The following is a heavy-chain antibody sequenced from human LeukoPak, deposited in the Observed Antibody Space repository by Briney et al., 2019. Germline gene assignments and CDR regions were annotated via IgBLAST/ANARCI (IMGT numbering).Heavy chain of an antibody. CDR1: GYTFTSYD. Sequence: ASVKVSCKASGYTFTSYDINWVRQATGQGLEWMGWMNPNSGNTGYAQKFQGRVTITADESTSTAYMELSSLRSEDTAVYYCARVPDYYYYMDVWGKGTTVTVSS. V-gene: IGHV1-8*01. J-gene: IGHJ6*03. CDR2: MNPNSGNT. CDR3: ARVPDYYYYMDV.